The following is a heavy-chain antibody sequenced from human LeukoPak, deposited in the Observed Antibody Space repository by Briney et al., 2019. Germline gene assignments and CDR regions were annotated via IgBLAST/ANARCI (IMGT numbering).Heavy chain of an antibody. Sequence: GGSLRLSCAASGFTFNNYQMNWVRQAPGKGLECISYISSSGRTIYYADSLKGRLTVSRDNAKNSLYPRMNNLRAEDTAVYYCARGEYYFDYWGQGTLVTVSS. V-gene: IGHV3-48*03. CDR1: GFTFNNYQ. CDR2: ISSSGRTI. CDR3: ARGEYYFDY. J-gene: IGHJ4*02.